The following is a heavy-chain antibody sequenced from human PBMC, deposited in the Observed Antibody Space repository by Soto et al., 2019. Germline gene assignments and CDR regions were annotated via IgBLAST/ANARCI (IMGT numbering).Heavy chain of an antibody. CDR1: GGSISNYY. CDR2: IYTSGNT. Sequence: SETLSLTCTVSGGSISNYYWSWIRQPAGKELEWIGRIYTSGNTNYNLSLKGRVTMSVDMSKNQFSLKLSSVAAADTAVYYCEGDDTDDNDKGFDPWGQGTMVTVSS. CDR3: EGDDTDDNDKGFDP. V-gene: IGHV4-4*07. D-gene: IGHD1-1*01. J-gene: IGHJ5*02.